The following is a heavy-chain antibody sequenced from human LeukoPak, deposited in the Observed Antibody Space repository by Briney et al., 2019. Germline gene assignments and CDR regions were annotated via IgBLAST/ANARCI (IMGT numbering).Heavy chain of an antibody. Sequence: GGSLRLSCAASGFTFSSYAMSWVRQAPGKGLEWVSAISGSGGSTYYADSVKGRFTISRDNSKNTLYLQMNSLRAEDAAVYYGARPYLGYCSGGSCYSGVAGVNSFDYWGQGTLVTVSS. CDR3: ARPYLGYCSGGSCYSGVAGVNSFDY. V-gene: IGHV3-23*01. CDR2: ISGSGGST. D-gene: IGHD2-15*01. CDR1: GFTFSSYA. J-gene: IGHJ4*02.